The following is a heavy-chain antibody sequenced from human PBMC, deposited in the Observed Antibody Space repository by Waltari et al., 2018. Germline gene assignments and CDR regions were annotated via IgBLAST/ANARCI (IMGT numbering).Heavy chain of an antibody. V-gene: IGHV3-30*02. D-gene: IGHD3-16*01. CDR2: IRYDGSNK. Sequence: QVQLVESGGGVVQPGGSPRLSCAASGFTFSSYGMHWVRQAPGKGLEWVAFIRYDGSNKYYADSVKGRFTISRDNSKNTLYLQMNSLRAEDTAVYYCAKDRVGLGFYYYYMDVWGKGTTVTISS. J-gene: IGHJ6*03. CDR3: AKDRVGLGFYYYYMDV. CDR1: GFTFSSYG.